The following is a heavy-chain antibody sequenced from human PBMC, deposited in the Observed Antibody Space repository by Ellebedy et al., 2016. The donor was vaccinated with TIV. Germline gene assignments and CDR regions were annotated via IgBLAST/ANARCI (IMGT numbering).Heavy chain of an antibody. D-gene: IGHD2-15*01. CDR3: ARRKFEKLDAYDV. CDR2: VYPGDSDI. V-gene: IGHV5-51*01. CDR1: GYNFLGYW. Sequence: GESLKISCQASGYNFLGYWVAWVRQMPGKGLEWMGMVYPGDSDIRYSPSFRGQVSIPADKSISTAYLQWNTLKASDTGIYYCARRKFEKLDAYDVWGQGTMVTVSS. J-gene: IGHJ3*01.